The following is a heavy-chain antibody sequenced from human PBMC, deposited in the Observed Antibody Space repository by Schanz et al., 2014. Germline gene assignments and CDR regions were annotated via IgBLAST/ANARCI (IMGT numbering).Heavy chain of an antibody. CDR2: ISYDGSKK. J-gene: IGHJ4*02. CDR1: GFAFSSYG. CDR3: ARGLIAAAGGAFDY. D-gene: IGHD6-13*01. Sequence: VHLLESGRGLVQPGGSLRLSCLASGFAFSSYGMNWLRQAPGKGLEWVGVISYDGSKKSYADSVKGRFTISRDNSKNTLYLQMNSLRAGDAAVYYCARGLIAAAGGAFDYWGQGTLVAVSA. V-gene: IGHV3-33*08.